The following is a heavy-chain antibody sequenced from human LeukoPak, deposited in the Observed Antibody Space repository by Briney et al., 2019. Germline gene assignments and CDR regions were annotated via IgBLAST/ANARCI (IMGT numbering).Heavy chain of an antibody. V-gene: IGHV3-21*01. CDR3: ARESPGTTVFDY. CDR2: ISINSDYI. CDR1: GFTFSYYS. D-gene: IGHD1-1*01. J-gene: IGHJ4*02. Sequence: GGSLRLSCAASGFTFSYYSMNFVRQAPGKGLEWVSSISINSDYIYYAYSVKGRFTISRDKAKTSLSLQMNSLRAEETAVYYCARESPGTTVFDYWGQGTLVTVSS.